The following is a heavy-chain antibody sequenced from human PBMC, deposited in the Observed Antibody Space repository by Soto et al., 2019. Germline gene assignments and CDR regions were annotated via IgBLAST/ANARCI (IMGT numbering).Heavy chain of an antibody. CDR3: ATRNYGDYLKDWYFDL. J-gene: IGHJ2*01. D-gene: IGHD4-17*01. CDR1: GGSISSYY. Sequence: SETLSLTCTVSGGSISSYYWSWIRQPPGKGLEWIGYIYYSGSTNYNPSLKSRVTISVDTSKNQFSLKLSSVTAADTAVYYCATRNYGDYLKDWYFDLWGRGTLVTVSS. CDR2: IYYSGST. V-gene: IGHV4-59*08.